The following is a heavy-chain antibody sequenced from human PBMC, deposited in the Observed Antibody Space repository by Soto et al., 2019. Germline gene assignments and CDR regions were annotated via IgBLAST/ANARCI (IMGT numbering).Heavy chain of an antibody. V-gene: IGHV3-33*01. CDR2: IWYDGSNK. CDR3: ARAAGYSYGEFDY. Sequence: GGSLRLSCAASGFTFSSYGMHWVRQAPGKGLEWVAAIWYDGSNKYYADSVKGRFTISRDNSKNTLYLQMNSLRAEDTAVYYCARAAGYSYGEFDYWGQGTLVTVSS. D-gene: IGHD5-18*01. J-gene: IGHJ4*02. CDR1: GFTFSSYG.